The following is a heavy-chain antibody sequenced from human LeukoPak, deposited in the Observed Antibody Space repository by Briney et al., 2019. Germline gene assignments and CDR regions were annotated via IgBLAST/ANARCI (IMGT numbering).Heavy chain of an antibody. Sequence: GRSLRLSCEASGFTFSSYGMHWVRQAPGKGLEWVAVISYDGSNKYYADSVKGRFTISRDNSKNTLYLQMNSLRAEDTAVYYCAKDRGNIYSGWYKWFDPWGQGTLVTVSS. CDR1: GFTFSSYG. V-gene: IGHV3-30*18. CDR3: AKDRGNIYSGWYKWFDP. D-gene: IGHD6-19*01. CDR2: ISYDGSNK. J-gene: IGHJ5*02.